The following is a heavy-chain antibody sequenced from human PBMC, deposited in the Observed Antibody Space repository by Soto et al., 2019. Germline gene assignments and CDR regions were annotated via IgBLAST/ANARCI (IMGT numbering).Heavy chain of an antibody. CDR1: GGTFSNFA. Sequence: QVQLVQSGAEVKKPGSSVKVSCKASGGTFSNFAISWVRQAPGQGLEWMGGFIPIFGTLNYAQRFQGRLTISADESTRSAYMELRRPRSEDTALYYCARSEQLVLHWGQRTLVTVSS. V-gene: IGHV1-69*01. CDR2: FIPIFGTL. CDR3: ARSEQLVLH. D-gene: IGHD6-13*01. J-gene: IGHJ1*01.